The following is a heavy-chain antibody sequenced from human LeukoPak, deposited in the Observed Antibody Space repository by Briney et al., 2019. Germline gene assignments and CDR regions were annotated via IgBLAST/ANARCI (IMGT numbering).Heavy chain of an antibody. J-gene: IGHJ4*02. D-gene: IGHD6-19*01. CDR2: IYYSWST. CDR1: GGSLSSYY. CDR3: ARERGSSGWLVDY. V-gene: IGHV4-59*12. Sequence: PSETLSLTCTVSGGSLSSYYWSWIRQPPGKGLEWIGYIYYSWSTNYDPSLKSRVTISVDTYKNQFSLKLSSVNAADTAVYYCARERGSSGWLVDYWGQGTLVTVSS.